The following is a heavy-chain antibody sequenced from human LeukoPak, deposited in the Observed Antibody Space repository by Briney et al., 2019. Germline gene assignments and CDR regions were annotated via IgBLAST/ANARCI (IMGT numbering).Heavy chain of an antibody. Sequence: SVKVSCKASGGTFISYAISWVRQAPGQGLEWMGGIIPIFGTANYAQKFQGRVTITADKSTSTAHMELSSLRSEDTAVYYCAVHVSKGVGYCSSASCYLLDYWGQGTLVTVSS. CDR2: IIPIFGTA. D-gene: IGHD2-2*01. CDR3: AVHVSKGVGYCSSASCYLLDY. V-gene: IGHV1-69*06. CDR1: GGTFISYA. J-gene: IGHJ4*02.